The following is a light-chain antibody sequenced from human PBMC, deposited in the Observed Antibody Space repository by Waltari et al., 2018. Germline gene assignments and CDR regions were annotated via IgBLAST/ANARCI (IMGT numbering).Light chain of an antibody. Sequence: QSALTQPPSVSGSPGQSVTISCTVTSCDFGSYNRVSWYQQTPGTAPKLIFYDVSDRPSGVPDRFSGSKSGNTASLTISGLQTEDEADYYCSLYTSSSTWVFGGGTKLTVL. CDR2: DVS. J-gene: IGLJ3*02. V-gene: IGLV2-18*01. CDR1: SCDFGSYNR. CDR3: SLYTSSSTWV.